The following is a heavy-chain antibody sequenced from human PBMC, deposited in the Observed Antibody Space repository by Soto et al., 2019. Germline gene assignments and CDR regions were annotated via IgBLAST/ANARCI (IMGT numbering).Heavy chain of an antibody. CDR3: VKQAHGLDGVAFDY. Sequence: GGSVRFSCSASGFIFSESTIYWVRQVPGKGLEAISAVSTSGRSTYYADSVKDRFTISRDNSKNTLFLQMGSLRPEDTAIYYCVKQAHGLDGVAFDYWGQGTQVTVS. CDR2: VSTSGRST. CDR1: GFIFSEST. D-gene: IGHD2-15*01. V-gene: IGHV3-64D*06. J-gene: IGHJ4*02.